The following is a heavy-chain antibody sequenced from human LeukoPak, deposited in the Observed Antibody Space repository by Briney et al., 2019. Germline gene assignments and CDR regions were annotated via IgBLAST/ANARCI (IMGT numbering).Heavy chain of an antibody. D-gene: IGHD6-13*01. Sequence: SETLSLTCTVSGGSISSYYWSWIRQPPGKGLEWIGYIYYSGSTNYSPSLKSRVTISVDTSKNQFSLKLSSVTAADTAVYYCARHVSSSWSGGYFDYWGQGTLVTVSS. V-gene: IGHV4-59*08. CDR1: GGSISSYY. CDR2: IYYSGST. J-gene: IGHJ4*02. CDR3: ARHVSSSWSGGYFDY.